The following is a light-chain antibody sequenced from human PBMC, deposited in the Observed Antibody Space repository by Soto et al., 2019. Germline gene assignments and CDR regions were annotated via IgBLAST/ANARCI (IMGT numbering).Light chain of an antibody. J-gene: IGLJ2*01. CDR2: DVS. CDR1: SSDVGANDY. CDR3: CSYAGSYTVV. V-gene: IGLV2-11*01. Sequence: QLVLTQPRSVSGSPGQSVTISCTGTSSDVGANDYVSWYQQSPGKAPKLMIYDVSKRPSGVPDRFSGSKSGNTASLTTSGLQAEDEADYHCCSYAGSYTVVFGGGTKVTVL.